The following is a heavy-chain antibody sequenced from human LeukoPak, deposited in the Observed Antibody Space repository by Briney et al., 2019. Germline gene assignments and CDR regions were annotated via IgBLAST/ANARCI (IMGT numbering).Heavy chain of an antibody. Sequence: PGGSLRLSCAASGFTFSSYSMNWVRQAPGKGLEWVSSISSSSSYIYYADSVKGRFTISRDNAKNSLYLQMNSLRAEDTAVYYCARVLSNYYYYYYMDVWGKGTTVTVSS. D-gene: IGHD2/OR15-2a*01. J-gene: IGHJ6*03. CDR1: GFTFSSYS. V-gene: IGHV3-21*01. CDR3: ARVLSNYYYYYYMDV. CDR2: ISSSSSYI.